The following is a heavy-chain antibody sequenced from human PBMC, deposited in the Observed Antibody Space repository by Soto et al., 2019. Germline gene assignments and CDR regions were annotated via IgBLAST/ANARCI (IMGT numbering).Heavy chain of an antibody. Sequence: EVQLLESGGGLVQPGGSLRLSCAASGFTFSSYAMSWVRQAPGKGLEWVSAISGSGGSTYYADSVKGRFTISRDNSKNTLYLQMNSLRAEDTAVYYCAKDTSHYRGSSGWYDYWGQGTLVTVSS. V-gene: IGHV3-23*01. J-gene: IGHJ4*02. CDR1: GFTFSSYA. CDR3: AKDTSHYRGSSGWYDY. D-gene: IGHD6-19*01. CDR2: ISGSGGST.